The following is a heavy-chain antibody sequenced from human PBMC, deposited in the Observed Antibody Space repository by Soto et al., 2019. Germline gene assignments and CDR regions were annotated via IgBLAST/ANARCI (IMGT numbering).Heavy chain of an antibody. CDR3: ARVEYSAGWPNIFAD. J-gene: IGHJ4*02. Sequence: PSDTLSLTCTVSGGSISGYYWSWIRQPPGRGLEWMVFIYYSGSTNYNPSLKSRVTISVDTSKSQFSLQVRSVTAADTAVYYCARVEYSAGWPNIFADLGQGTLVSVSS. CDR2: IYYSGST. D-gene: IGHD6-19*01. V-gene: IGHV4-59*07. CDR1: GGSISGYY.